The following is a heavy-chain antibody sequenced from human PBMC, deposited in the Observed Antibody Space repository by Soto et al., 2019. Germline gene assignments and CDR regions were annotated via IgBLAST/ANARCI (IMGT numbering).Heavy chain of an antibody. Sequence: GGSLRLSCAASGFTFSNAWMSWVRQAPGKGLEWVGRIKSKSDGGTPDYDEPVKGRFTSSREDSKNSLDLQMNRLKTEVTEVYYCTTEGRVITRGAFDIWGQGTMVTVSS. J-gene: IGHJ3*02. CDR1: GFTFSNAW. CDR3: TTEGRVITRGAFDI. V-gene: IGHV3-15*01. D-gene: IGHD2-21*01. CDR2: IKSKSDGGTP.